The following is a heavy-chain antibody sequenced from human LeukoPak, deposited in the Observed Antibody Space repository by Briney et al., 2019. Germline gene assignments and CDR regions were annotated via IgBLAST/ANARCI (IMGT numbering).Heavy chain of an antibody. D-gene: IGHD4-11*01. Sequence: PSETLSLTCTVSGGSISSSSYYWGWIRQPPGKGLEWIGSIYYSGSTYYNPSLKSRVTISVDTSKNQFSLKLSSVTAADTAVYYCARLCSNYYYYYMDVWGKGTTVTVSS. CDR1: GGSISSSSYY. J-gene: IGHJ6*03. CDR3: ARLCSNYYYYYMDV. CDR2: IYYSGST. V-gene: IGHV4-39*01.